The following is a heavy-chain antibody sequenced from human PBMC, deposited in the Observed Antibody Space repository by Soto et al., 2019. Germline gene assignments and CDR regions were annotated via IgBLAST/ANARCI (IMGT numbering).Heavy chain of an antibody. V-gene: IGHV1-18*01. Sequence: QVQLVQSGAEVKKPGASVKVSCKASGYTFTSYGISWVRQAPGQGLEWMGWISAYNSNTNYAQKLQGRVTMTTDTSTSTAYMELRSLRSDVTAVYYCARDLGRITMIVVVRGNAFDIWGQGTMVTVSS. CDR1: GYTFTSYG. D-gene: IGHD3-22*01. J-gene: IGHJ3*02. CDR3: ARDLGRITMIVVVRGNAFDI. CDR2: ISAYNSNT.